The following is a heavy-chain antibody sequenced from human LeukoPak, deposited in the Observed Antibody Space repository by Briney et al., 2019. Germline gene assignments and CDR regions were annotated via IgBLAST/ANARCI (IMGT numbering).Heavy chain of an antibody. J-gene: IGHJ3*02. D-gene: IGHD2-15*01. Sequence: PSQTLSLTCTVSGGSISSGGYYWSWIRQHPGKGLEWIGYIYYSGSTYYNPSLKSRVTISVDTSRDQFSLKLNSVTAADTAVYYCARSGGTSARVNAFDIWGQGTMVTVSS. V-gene: IGHV4-31*03. CDR2: IYYSGST. CDR3: ARSGGTSARVNAFDI. CDR1: GGSISSGGYY.